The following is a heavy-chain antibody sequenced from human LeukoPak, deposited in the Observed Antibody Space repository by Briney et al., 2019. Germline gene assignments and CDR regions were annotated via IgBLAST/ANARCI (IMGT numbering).Heavy chain of an antibody. J-gene: IGHJ6*03. Sequence: SETLSLTCAVYGGSFSGYYWSWIRQPPGKGLEWIGEINHSVGTNYNPSLKSRVTMSLDTSKNQFSLKLSSVTAADTAVYYCARINSYYGSGSYSHYYYYYMDVWGKGTTVTVSS. CDR1: GGSFSGYY. CDR2: INHSVGT. V-gene: IGHV4-34*01. CDR3: ARINSYYGSGSYSHYYYYYMDV. D-gene: IGHD3-10*01.